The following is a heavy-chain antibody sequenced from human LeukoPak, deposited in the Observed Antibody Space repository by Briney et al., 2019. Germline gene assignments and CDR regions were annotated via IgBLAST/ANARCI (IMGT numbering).Heavy chain of an antibody. J-gene: IGHJ4*02. V-gene: IGHV3-49*04. CDR3: TRAAPNWVVTAPSGYYFDY. CDR2: IRSKAYGGTT. D-gene: IGHD2-21*02. CDR1: GFTFGDYA. Sequence: GGSLRLSCTASGFTFGDYAMSWVRQAPGKGLEWVGFIRSKAYGGTTEYAASVKGRFTISRDDSKSIAYLQMNSLKTEDTAVYYCTRAAPNWVVTAPSGYYFDYWGQGTLVTVSS.